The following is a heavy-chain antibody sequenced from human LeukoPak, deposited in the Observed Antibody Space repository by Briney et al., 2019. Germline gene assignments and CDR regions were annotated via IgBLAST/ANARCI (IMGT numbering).Heavy chain of an antibody. CDR1: GFTVSSNY. V-gene: IGHV3-66*01. CDR2: IYSGGST. CDR3: ARDLRSSGYYAFDY. J-gene: IGHJ4*02. D-gene: IGHD3-22*01. Sequence: GGSLRLSCAASGFTVSSNYMSWVRQAPGKGLEWVSVIYSGGSTYYADSVKGRFTISRDNSKNTLYLQMNSLRAEDTAVYYCARDLRSSGYYAFDYWGQGTLVTVSS.